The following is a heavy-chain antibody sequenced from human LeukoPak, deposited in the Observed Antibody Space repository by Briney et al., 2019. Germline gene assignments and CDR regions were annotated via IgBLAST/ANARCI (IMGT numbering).Heavy chain of an antibody. CDR3: AREGYDSGAYFAFDI. J-gene: IGHJ3*02. V-gene: IGHV4-38-2*02. CDR2: IYHSGST. D-gene: IGHD3-22*01. Sequence: PSETLSLTCTVSGYSISSGYYWGWIRQPPGKGLEWIGSIYHSGSTYYNPSLKSRATISVDTSKNQFSLKLSSVTAADTAVYYCAREGYDSGAYFAFDIWGQGTLVTVSS. CDR1: GYSISSGYY.